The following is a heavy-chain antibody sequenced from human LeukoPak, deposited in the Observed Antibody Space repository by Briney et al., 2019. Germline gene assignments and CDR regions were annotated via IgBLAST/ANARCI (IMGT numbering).Heavy chain of an antibody. V-gene: IGHV4-31*03. D-gene: IGHD2-2*01. CDR1: GGSINSGGYS. CDR2: IYYSGST. Sequence: PSETLSLTCTVSGGSINSGGYSWSWIRQHPGKGLEWIAYIYYSGSTYYNPSLKSRVTISVDTSKNQFSLKLSSVTAADTAVYYCARVWRDIVVVPAANWFDPWGQGTLVTVSS. J-gene: IGHJ5*02. CDR3: ARVWRDIVVVPAANWFDP.